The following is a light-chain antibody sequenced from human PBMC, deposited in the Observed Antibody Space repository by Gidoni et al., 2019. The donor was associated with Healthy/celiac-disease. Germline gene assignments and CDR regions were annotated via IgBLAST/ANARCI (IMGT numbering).Light chain of an antibody. CDR2: AAS. J-gene: IGKJ4*01. Sequence: DIQMTQSPSSLSASVGDRVTITCRASQSISSYLNWYQQKPGKAPKLLICAASSLQSGVPSRFSGSGSGTDLTLTISSLQPEDFATYYCQQSYSTPLTFGGGTKVEIK. V-gene: IGKV1-39*01. CDR1: QSISSY. CDR3: QQSYSTPLT.